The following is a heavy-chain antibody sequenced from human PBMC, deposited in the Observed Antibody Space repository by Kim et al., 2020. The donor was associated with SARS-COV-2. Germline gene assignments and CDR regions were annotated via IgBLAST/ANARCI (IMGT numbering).Heavy chain of an antibody. D-gene: IGHD3-16*01. CDR3: AKVVVMDDYNYYYYYGMDV. Sequence: GGSLRLSCVASGFTFDIYAMSWVRQAPGKGLEWVSVISGGGVNKFYADSVRGRLTISRDNSKNTLFLQMNSLRDEDTALYYCAKVVVMDDYNYYYYYGMDVWGQGTTVTVSS. V-gene: IGHV3-23*01. CDR2: ISGGGVNK. CDR1: GFTFDIYA. J-gene: IGHJ6*02.